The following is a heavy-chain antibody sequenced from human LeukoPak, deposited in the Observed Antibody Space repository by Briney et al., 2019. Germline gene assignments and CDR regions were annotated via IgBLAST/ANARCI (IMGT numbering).Heavy chain of an antibody. D-gene: IGHD6-13*01. J-gene: IGHJ6*03. V-gene: IGHV4-59*01. CDR3: ARRAAAVGTYYMDV. Sequence: SETLSLTCTVSGGSISDYYWTWIRQPPGKGLEWIGYIYYSGGTNYNPSVKSRVTIPVDTSKNQFSLKLSSVTAADTAVYYCARRAAAVGTYYMDVWGKGTTVTVSS. CDR1: GGSISDYY. CDR2: IYYSGGT.